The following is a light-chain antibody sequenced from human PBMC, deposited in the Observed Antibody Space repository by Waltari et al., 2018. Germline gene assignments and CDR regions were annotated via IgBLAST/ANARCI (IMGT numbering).Light chain of an antibody. CDR1: SSDVGGYND. J-gene: IGLJ2*01. Sequence: QSALTQPASVSGSPGQSITISCTGTSSDVGGYNDVSWYQQHPGKAPKLSLYDVSNRPSRVSSRYSGSKSGNAAPLTFSGRQAEHEADYYCSSYLSSSTLELFGRRTSLTVL. CDR3: SSYLSSSTLEL. CDR2: DVS. V-gene: IGLV2-14*03.